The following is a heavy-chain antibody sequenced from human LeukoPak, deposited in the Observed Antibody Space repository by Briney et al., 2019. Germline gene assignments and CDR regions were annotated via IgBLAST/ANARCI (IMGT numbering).Heavy chain of an antibody. J-gene: IGHJ6*02. Sequence: GRSLRLSCAVSGIIFSRFGMHWVRQAPGKGLEWVAVISADGRNKYYTDSVKGRFTISRDNSKNTLYLQMNSLRVEDTAVYYCAKEELWFGELLLSMDVWGQGTTVTVPS. CDR1: GIIFSRFG. CDR3: AKEELWFGELLLSMDV. V-gene: IGHV3-30*18. CDR2: ISADGRNK. D-gene: IGHD3-10*01.